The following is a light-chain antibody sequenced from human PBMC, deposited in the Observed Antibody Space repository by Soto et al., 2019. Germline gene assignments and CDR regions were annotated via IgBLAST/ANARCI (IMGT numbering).Light chain of an antibody. V-gene: IGKV3-20*01. CDR2: SAS. CDR1: QSVSNSY. CDR3: QQYGSSPLLT. Sequence: EIVLTQSPGTLSLSPGERATLSCGASQSVSNSYLAWYQQKPGQAPRILIYSASSRATGIPDRFSGSGSGTDFTLTISRLEPEDFAVYYCQQYGSSPLLTFGGGTKVEIK. J-gene: IGKJ4*01.